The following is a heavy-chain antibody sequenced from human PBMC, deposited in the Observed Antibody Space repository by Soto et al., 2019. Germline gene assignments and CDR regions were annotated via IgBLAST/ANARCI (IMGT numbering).Heavy chain of an antibody. Sequence: GGSLRLSCAASGFTFSSYGMHWVRQAPGKGLEWVAVIWYDGSNKYYADSVKGRFTISRDNSKNTLYLQMNSLRAEDTAVYYCARARPYGDPTYRQYNWFDPWGQGTLVTVSS. CDR2: IWYDGSNK. CDR3: ARARPYGDPTYRQYNWFDP. V-gene: IGHV3-33*01. CDR1: GFTFSSYG. J-gene: IGHJ5*02. D-gene: IGHD4-17*01.